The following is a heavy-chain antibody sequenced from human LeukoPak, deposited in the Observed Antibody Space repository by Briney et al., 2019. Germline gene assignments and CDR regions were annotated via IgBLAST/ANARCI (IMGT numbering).Heavy chain of an antibody. J-gene: IGHJ6*02. CDR1: GFTFSSYE. CDR2: ISSSGSTI. V-gene: IGHV3-48*03. D-gene: IGHD2-2*01. Sequence: GGSLRLSCAASGFTFSSYEMNWVRQAAGKGLEWVSYISSSGSTIYYADSVKGRFTISKDNAKNSLYLQMNSLRAEDTAVYYCARWYCSSTSCNHYYYYGMDVWGQGTTVTVSS. CDR3: ARWYCSSTSCNHYYYYGMDV.